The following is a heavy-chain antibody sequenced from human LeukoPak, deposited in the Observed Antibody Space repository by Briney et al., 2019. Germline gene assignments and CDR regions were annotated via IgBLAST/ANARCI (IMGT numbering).Heavy chain of an antibody. CDR1: GGSISSYY. D-gene: IGHD3-22*01. V-gene: IGHV4-59*01. CDR3: ARVGAYYYDSSGYYYLDY. J-gene: IGHJ4*02. CDR2: IYYSGST. Sequence: PSETLSLTCAVYGGSISSYYWSWIRQPPGKGLEWIGYIYYSGSTNYNPSLKSRVTISVDTSKNQFSLKLSSVTAADTAVYYCARVGAYYYDSSGYYYLDYWGQGTLVTVSS.